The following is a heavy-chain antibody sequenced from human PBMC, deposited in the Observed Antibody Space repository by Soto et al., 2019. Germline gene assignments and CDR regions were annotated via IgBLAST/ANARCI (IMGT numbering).Heavy chain of an antibody. Sequence: QVQLVESGGGVVQPGRSLRLSCAASGFTFSSYGMHWVRQAPGKGLEWGAVISYHGSNKYYADSVKGRFTISRDNSKNTLYLQMNSLRAEDTAVYYCAKDCIAALSYYYYYIDVWGKGTTVTVSS. D-gene: IGHD6-6*01. CDR2: ISYHGSNK. V-gene: IGHV3-30*18. CDR3: AKDCIAALSYYYYYIDV. J-gene: IGHJ6*03. CDR1: GFTFSSYG.